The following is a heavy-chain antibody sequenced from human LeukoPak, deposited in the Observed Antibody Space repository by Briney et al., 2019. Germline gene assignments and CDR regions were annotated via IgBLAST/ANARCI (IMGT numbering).Heavy chain of an antibody. CDR3: ARDPNSGYETKTYYFDY. V-gene: IGHV6-1*01. D-gene: IGHD5-12*01. Sequence: SQTLSLTCAISGDSVSSNSAAWNWIRQSPSRGLEWLGRTYYRSKWYNDYAVSVKSRITINPDTSKNQFSLQLNSVTPEDTAVYYCARDPNSGYETKTYYFDYWGQGTLVTVSS. CDR1: GDSVSSNSAA. J-gene: IGHJ4*02. CDR2: TYYRSKWYN.